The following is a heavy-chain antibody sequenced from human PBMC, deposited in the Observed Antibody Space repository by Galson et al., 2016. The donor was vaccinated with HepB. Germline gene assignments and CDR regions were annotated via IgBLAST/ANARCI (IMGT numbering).Heavy chain of an antibody. J-gene: IGHJ4*02. CDR2: ISNDGIRK. CDR3: AKGQQLAYFDY. V-gene: IGHV3-30*18. D-gene: IGHD6-13*01. CDR1: GFTFSNYD. Sequence: SLRLSCAASGFTFSNYDMSWVRQAPGKGLEWVSVISNDGIRKYYADSVKGRFTITRDNSKNTLYLQMNSLRAEDTAVYYCAKGQQLAYFDYWGQGTLVTVSS.